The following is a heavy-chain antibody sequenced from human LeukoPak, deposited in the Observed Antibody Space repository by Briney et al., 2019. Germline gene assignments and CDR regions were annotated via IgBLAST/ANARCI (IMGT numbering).Heavy chain of an antibody. V-gene: IGHV4-30-4*01. CDR3: AREQVYYYGMDV. Sequence: RTSQTLSLTCTVFGGSISSGDYYWSWIRQPPGKGLEWIGYIYYSGSTYYNPSLKSRVTISVDTSKNQFSLKLSSVTAADTAVYYCAREQVYYYGMDVWGQGTTVTVSS. CDR2: IYYSGST. CDR1: GGSISSGDYY. J-gene: IGHJ6*02.